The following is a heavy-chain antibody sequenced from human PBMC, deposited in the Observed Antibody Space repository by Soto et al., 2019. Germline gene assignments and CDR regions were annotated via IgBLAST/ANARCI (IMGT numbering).Heavy chain of an antibody. V-gene: IGHV1-18*01. CDR1: GYTLTSYG. CDR2: ISAYNGNT. Sequence: ASVKVSCKASGYTLTSYGISWVRQAPGQGLEWMGWISAYNGNTNYAQKLQGRVTMTTDTSTSTAYMELRSLRSDDTAVYYCARDRDYGDYVRWFDPWGQGTLVTVSS. CDR3: ARDRDYGDYVRWFDP. D-gene: IGHD4-17*01. J-gene: IGHJ5*02.